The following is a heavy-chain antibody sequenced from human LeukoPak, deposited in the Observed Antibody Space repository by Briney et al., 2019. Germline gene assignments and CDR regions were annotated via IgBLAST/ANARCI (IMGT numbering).Heavy chain of an antibody. CDR3: AVEYNSAPYAFDI. CDR1: GFTFSAYG. D-gene: IGHD2/OR15-2a*01. CDR2: IWYGGSNK. V-gene: IGHV3-33*01. J-gene: IGHJ3*02. Sequence: PGRSLRLSCAASGFTFSAYGIHWVRQAPGKGLEWVAVIWYGGSNKYYADSVKGRFTISRDNSKNTLYLQMNSLRVEDTAVYYCAVEYNSAPYAFDIWGQGTKVTVSS.